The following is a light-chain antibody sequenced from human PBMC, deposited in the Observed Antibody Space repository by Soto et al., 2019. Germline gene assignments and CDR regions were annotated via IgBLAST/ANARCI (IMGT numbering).Light chain of an antibody. CDR2: DAS. Sequence: EIVLTQSPATLSLSPGERATLSCRASQSVSSYLAWYQQKPGQAPRLLIYDASNRATGIPARFSGSGSGTDFTLTISSLEPEDFAVYYCQQRSNWPYTFGQGTRWIS. CDR3: QQRSNWPYT. V-gene: IGKV3-11*01. J-gene: IGKJ2*01. CDR1: QSVSSY.